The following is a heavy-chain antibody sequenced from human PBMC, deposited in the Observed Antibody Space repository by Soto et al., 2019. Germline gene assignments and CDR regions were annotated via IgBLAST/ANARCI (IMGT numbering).Heavy chain of an antibody. CDR1: GGTFSSYA. CDR2: IIPIFGTA. CDR3: ARYGAARLYYYYGMDV. V-gene: IGHV1-69*13. J-gene: IGHJ6*02. D-gene: IGHD6-6*01. Sequence: SVKVSFKASGGTFSSYAISWVRQAPGQGLEWMGGIIPIFGTANYAQKFQGRVTITADESTSTAYMELSSLRSEDTAVYYCARYGAARLYYYYGMDVWGQGTTVTVSS.